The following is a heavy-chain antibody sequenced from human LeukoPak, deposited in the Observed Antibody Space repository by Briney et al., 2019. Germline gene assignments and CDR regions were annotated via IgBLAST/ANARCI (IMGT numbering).Heavy chain of an antibody. Sequence: SETLSLTCAVYGGSSSGYYWSWIRQPPGKGLEWIGEINHSGSTNYNPSLKSRVTISVDTSKNQFSLKLSSVTAADTAVYYCARRGYSGYGNYWGQGTLVTVSS. D-gene: IGHD5-12*01. J-gene: IGHJ4*02. V-gene: IGHV4-34*01. CDR1: GGSSSGYY. CDR2: INHSGST. CDR3: ARRGYSGYGNY.